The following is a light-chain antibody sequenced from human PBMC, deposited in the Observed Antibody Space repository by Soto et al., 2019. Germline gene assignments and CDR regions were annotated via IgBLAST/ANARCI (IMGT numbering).Light chain of an antibody. CDR1: NSDVGGYNF. Sequence: QSALTQPPSASGSPGQTVTISCTGTNSDVGGYNFVSWYQHHPGKAPKLVIYEVNKRPSGVPDRFSGSKSGNTASLTVSGLQAEDEADYFCSSYAGTNNFVIFGAGIKVTVL. J-gene: IGLJ1*01. V-gene: IGLV2-8*01. CDR2: EVN. CDR3: SSYAGTNNFVI.